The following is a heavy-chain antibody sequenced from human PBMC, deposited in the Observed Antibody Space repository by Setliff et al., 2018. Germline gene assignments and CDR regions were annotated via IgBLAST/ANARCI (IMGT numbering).Heavy chain of an antibody. J-gene: IGHJ3*02. V-gene: IGHV1-69*06. CDR3: ARRMWELRSDAFDI. Sequence: SVKVSCKASGGTFSSYAISWVRQAPGQGLEWMGRIIPIFGTANYAQKFQGRVTITADTSTSTVYMELSSLRSEDTAVYYCARRMWELRSDAFDIWGQGTMVTVSS. D-gene: IGHD1-26*01. CDR1: GGTFSSYA. CDR2: IIPIFGTA.